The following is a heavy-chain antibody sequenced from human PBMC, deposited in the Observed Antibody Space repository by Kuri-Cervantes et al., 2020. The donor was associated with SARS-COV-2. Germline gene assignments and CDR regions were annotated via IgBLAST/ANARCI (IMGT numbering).Heavy chain of an antibody. J-gene: IGHJ6*02. V-gene: IGHV3-66*02. CDR3: ARVEVAGMSYGMDV. Sequence: GGSVTLRTSAAGFTVSSDYMSWGRQAPGKGLEWVSVIYSGGSTYYADSVKGRFTISRDNSKNTLYLQMNSLRAEDTAVYYCARVEVAGMSYGMDVWGQGTTVTVSS. D-gene: IGHD6-19*01. CDR2: IYSGGST. CDR1: GFTVSSDY.